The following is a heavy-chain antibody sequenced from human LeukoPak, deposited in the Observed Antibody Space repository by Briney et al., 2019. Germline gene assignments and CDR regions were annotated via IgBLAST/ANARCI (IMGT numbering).Heavy chain of an antibody. Sequence: GGSLRLSCAASGFTVSSNYMSWVRQAPGKGREWVSVIYSGGSTYYADSVKGRFTISRDNSKNTLYLQMNSLRAEDTAVYYCARSMYPYSSSWYYFDYWGQGTLVTVSS. CDR2: IYSGGST. D-gene: IGHD6-13*01. V-gene: IGHV3-53*01. CDR3: ARSMYPYSSSWYYFDY. CDR1: GFTVSSNY. J-gene: IGHJ4*02.